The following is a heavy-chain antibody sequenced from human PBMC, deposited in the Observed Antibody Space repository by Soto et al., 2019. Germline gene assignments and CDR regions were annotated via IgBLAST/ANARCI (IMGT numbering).Heavy chain of an antibody. Sequence: PSHTLSLTCAISGYSVSSNSAAWNWIRQSPSRGLEWLGRTYYRSKWYNDYAVSVKSRITINPDTSKNQFSLHLNSVTPEDTAVYYCAKTGSISGSEAAYSEMYYCGQRA. CDR1: GYSVSSNSAA. D-gene: IGHD3-10*01. CDR3: AKTGSISGSEAAYSEMYY. J-gene: IGHJ4*01. V-gene: IGHV6-1*01. CDR2: TYYRSKWYN.